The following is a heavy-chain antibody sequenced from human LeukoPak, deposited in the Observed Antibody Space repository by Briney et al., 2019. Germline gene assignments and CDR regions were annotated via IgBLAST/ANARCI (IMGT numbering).Heavy chain of an antibody. J-gene: IGHJ4*02. Sequence: LTCIVSGDSISSYYWRWVRQAPGQGLEWVGRIKSKTDGGTTDYAAPVKGRFTISRDDSENTLYLQMSSLKTEDTAVYYCTTDISAVLYWGQGTLVTVSS. CDR1: GDSISSYY. CDR3: TTDISAVLY. CDR2: IKSKTDGGTT. V-gene: IGHV3-15*01. D-gene: IGHD1-14*01.